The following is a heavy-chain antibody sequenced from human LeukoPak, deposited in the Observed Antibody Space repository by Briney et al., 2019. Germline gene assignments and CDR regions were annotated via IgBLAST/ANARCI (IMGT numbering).Heavy chain of an antibody. CDR2: ISYDGSNK. Sequence: PGGSLRLSRAASGFTFSSYGMHWVRQAPGKGLEWVAVISYDGSNKYYADSVKGRFTISRDNSKNTLYLQMNSLRAEDTAVYYCAKDSQFYRGVRGVIPDYWGRGTLVTVSS. CDR1: GFTFSSYG. V-gene: IGHV3-30*18. CDR3: AKDSQFYRGVRGVIPDY. J-gene: IGHJ4*02. D-gene: IGHD3-10*01.